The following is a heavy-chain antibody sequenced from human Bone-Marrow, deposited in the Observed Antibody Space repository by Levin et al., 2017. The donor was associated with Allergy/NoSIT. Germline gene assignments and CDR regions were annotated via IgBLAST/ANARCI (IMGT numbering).Heavy chain of an antibody. Sequence: LLLTCVASGFSFSTYSMAWVRPAPGKGLEWVTCLTGSGHLTYYADSVRGRFTISRDNSKNTLYLQMNGLGAEDTALYYCAKYKEATTPFLDYWGQGALVTVSS. D-gene: IGHD4-17*01. CDR2: LTGSGHLT. CDR3: AKYKEATTPFLDY. CDR1: GFSFSTYS. V-gene: IGHV3-23*01. J-gene: IGHJ4*02.